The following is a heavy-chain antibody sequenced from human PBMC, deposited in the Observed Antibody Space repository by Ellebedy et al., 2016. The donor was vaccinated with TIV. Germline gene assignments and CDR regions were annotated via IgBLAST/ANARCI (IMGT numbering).Heavy chain of an antibody. D-gene: IGHD4-17*01. J-gene: IGHJ2*01. CDR2: INHSGST. CDR1: GGSFSDYY. Sequence: SETLSLTCAVYGGSFSDYYWSWIRQPPGKGLEWIGEINHSGSTNYNPSLKSRVTISVDTSKNQFSLKLSSVTAADTAVFYCERMVTTTIRANWYFDLWGRGTLVTVSS. CDR3: ERMVTTTIRANWYFDL. V-gene: IGHV4-34*01.